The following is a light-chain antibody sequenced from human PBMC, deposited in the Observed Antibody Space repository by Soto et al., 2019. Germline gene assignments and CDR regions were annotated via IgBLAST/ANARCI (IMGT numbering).Light chain of an antibody. CDR1: SSDVGGYNY. CDR2: DVS. J-gene: IGLJ1*01. Sequence: QSALTQPASESGSPRQSITISCSGTSSDVGGYNYVSWYQQHPGKAPKLMIYDVSNRPSGVSNRFSGSKSGNAASLTISGLQAEDEADYYCSSYTSSSTYVFGTGTRSPS. CDR3: SSYTSSSTYV. V-gene: IGLV2-14*01.